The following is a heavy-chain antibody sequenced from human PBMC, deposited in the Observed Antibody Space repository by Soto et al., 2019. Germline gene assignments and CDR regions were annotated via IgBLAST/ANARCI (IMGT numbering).Heavy chain of an antibody. V-gene: IGHV4-59*01. CDR1: GGSISSYY. CDR3: ARGEYYYDSSGPPVY. Sequence: QVQLQESGPGLVKPSETLSLTCTVSGGSISSYYWSWFRQPPGRGLEWIGYIYYSGSTNYKPSLKSRVTISVDTAKNQFSLQLSSVTAADTAVYYCARGEYYYDSSGPPVYWGQGTLVTVSS. CDR2: IYYSGST. D-gene: IGHD3-22*01. J-gene: IGHJ4*02.